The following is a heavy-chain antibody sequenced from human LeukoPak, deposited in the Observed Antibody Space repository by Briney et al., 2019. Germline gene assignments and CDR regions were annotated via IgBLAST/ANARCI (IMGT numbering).Heavy chain of an antibody. CDR2: IKKDGSEK. CDR1: GFTFSSYW. J-gene: IGHJ6*03. V-gene: IGHV3-7*01. CDR3: ARSRRAVAGTGYYYMDV. Sequence: GGSLRLSCAASGFTFSSYWMSWVRQAPGKGLEWVANIKKDGSEKYYVDSVKGRFTISRDNAKNSLYLQMNSLRAEDTAVYYCARSRRAVAGTGYYYMDVWGKGTTVTVSS. D-gene: IGHD6-19*01.